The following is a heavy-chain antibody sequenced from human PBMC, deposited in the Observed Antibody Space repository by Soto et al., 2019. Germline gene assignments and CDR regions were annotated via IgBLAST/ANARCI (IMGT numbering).Heavy chain of an antibody. V-gene: IGHV1-69*04. D-gene: IGHD2-2*01. J-gene: IGHJ4*02. CDR2: IIPILGIA. CDR3: ARDDQDIVVVPAASLDY. Sequence: KGSRASVKVSCKASGGTFSSYTISWVRQAPGQGLEWMGRIIPILGIANYAQKFQGRVTITADKSTSTAYMELSSLRSEDTAVYYCARDDQDIVVVPAASLDYWGQGTLVTVSS. CDR1: GGTFSSYT.